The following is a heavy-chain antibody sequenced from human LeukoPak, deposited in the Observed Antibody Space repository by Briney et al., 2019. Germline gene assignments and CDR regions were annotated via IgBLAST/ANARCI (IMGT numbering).Heavy chain of an antibody. CDR3: ASPYSSGWYWYFDL. CDR1: GYTFTSYG. CDR2: ISAYNGNT. J-gene: IGHJ2*01. V-gene: IGHV1-18*01. D-gene: IGHD6-19*01. Sequence: ASVKVSCKASGYTFTSYGISWVRQAPGQGLEWMGWISAYNGNTNYAQKLQGRVTMTTDTSTSTAYMELRSLRSDDTAVYYCASPYSSGWYWYFDLWGRGTLVTVSS.